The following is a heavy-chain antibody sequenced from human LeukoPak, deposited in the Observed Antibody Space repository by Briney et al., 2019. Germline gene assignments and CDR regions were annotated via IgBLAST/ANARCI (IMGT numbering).Heavy chain of an antibody. D-gene: IGHD6-19*01. V-gene: IGHV3-7*03. CDR2: IKQDGSEK. CDR3: ARGFKWLNY. CDR1: GFTFSSYW. Sequence: SGGSLRLSCAPSGFTFSSYWMSWVRQAPGKGLEWVANIKQDGSEKYYVDSVKGRFTISRDNAKNSLYLQMNSLRAVDTAVYYCARGFKWLNYWGQGTLVTVSS. J-gene: IGHJ4*02.